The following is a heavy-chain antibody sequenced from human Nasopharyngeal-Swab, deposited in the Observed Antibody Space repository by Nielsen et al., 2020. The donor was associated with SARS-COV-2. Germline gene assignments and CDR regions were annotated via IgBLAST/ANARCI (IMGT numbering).Heavy chain of an antibody. V-gene: IGHV1-18*01. CDR2: ISAYNGST. Sequence: GAAKVSCKASGYTFTRYGISWVRQAPGQGLEWMGWISAYNGSTNYAQKLQGRVTMTTDTSTSTAYMELRSLRSDDTAVYYCARYDMWLQSAFDYWGQGTLVTVSS. D-gene: IGHD3-9*01. J-gene: IGHJ4*02. CDR3: ARYDMWLQSAFDY. CDR1: GYTFTRYG.